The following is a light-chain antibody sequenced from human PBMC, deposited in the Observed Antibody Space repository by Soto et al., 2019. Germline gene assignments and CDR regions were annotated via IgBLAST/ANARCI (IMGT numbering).Light chain of an antibody. Sequence: ENVLTQSPGTLSLSPGERATLSCRASQSISSSSLAWYQQEPGRAPRLLIYHTSSRATGIPDRFSGSGSGTDFTLTISRLEPEDFAVYYCQQYNSWPLTFGGGTKVEIK. CDR2: HTS. V-gene: IGKV3-20*01. CDR3: QQYNSWPLT. J-gene: IGKJ4*01. CDR1: QSISSSS.